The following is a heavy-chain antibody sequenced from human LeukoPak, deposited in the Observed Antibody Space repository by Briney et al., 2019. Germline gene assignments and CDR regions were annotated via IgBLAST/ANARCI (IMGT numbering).Heavy chain of an antibody. V-gene: IGHV3-23*01. CDR2: ISGSGGST. CDR1: GFTFSSYA. D-gene: IGHD6-19*01. J-gene: IGHJ4*02. CDR3: AKGRYSSGWSYFDY. Sequence: GGPLRLSCAASGFTFSSYAMSWVRQAPGKGLEWVSAISGSGGSTYYADSVKGRFTISRDNSKNTLYLQMNSLRAEDTAVYYCAKGRYSSGWSYFDYWGQGTLVTVSS.